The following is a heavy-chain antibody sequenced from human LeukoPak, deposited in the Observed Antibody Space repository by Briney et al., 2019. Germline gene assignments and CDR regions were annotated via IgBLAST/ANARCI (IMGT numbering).Heavy chain of an antibody. D-gene: IGHD5-18*01. V-gene: IGHV3-74*01. CDR1: GFTFSSYA. Sequence: GRSLRLSCAASGFTFSSYAMHWVRQAPGKGLVWVSRINRDGSSTSYADSVKGRFTISRDNAKNTLYLQMNSLRAEDTAVYYCARGGGYSYGSFDYWGQGTLVTVSS. J-gene: IGHJ4*02. CDR2: INRDGSST. CDR3: ARGGGYSYGSFDY.